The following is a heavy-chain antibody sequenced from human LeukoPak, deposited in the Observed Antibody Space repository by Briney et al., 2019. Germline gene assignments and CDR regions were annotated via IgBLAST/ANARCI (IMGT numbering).Heavy chain of an antibody. V-gene: IGHV3-30*02. Sequence: GSLRLSCAASGFTFSSYGMHWVRQAPGKGLEWVAFIRYDGSNKYYADSVKGRFTISRDNSKNTLYLQMNSLRAEDTAVYYCAKGAYDSSGYSLDYWGQGTLVTVSS. J-gene: IGHJ4*02. CDR3: AKGAYDSSGYSLDY. CDR2: IRYDGSNK. CDR1: GFTFSSYG. D-gene: IGHD3-22*01.